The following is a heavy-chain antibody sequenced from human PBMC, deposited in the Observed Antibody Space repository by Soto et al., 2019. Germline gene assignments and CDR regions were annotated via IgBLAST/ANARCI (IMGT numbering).Heavy chain of an antibody. V-gene: IGHV1-69*06. J-gene: IGHJ5*02. D-gene: IGHD2-8*01. CDR2: IIPIFGTA. CDR3: ARDPSPYCTNGVCYRGWFDP. CDR1: GGTFSSYA. Sequence: QVQLVQSGAEVKKPGSSVKVSCKASGGTFSSYAISWVRQAPGQGLEWMGGIIPIFGTANYAQKFQGRVTITADKSTSTAYMELSSLRSEDTAVYYWARDPSPYCTNGVCYRGWFDPWGQGTLVTVSS.